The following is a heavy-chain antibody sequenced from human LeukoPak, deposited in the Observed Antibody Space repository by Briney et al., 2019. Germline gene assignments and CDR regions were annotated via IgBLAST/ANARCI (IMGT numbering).Heavy chain of an antibody. CDR3: ARDGTGRRSYYYYYYMDV. CDR1: GFTFSSYS. D-gene: IGHD2-15*01. J-gene: IGHJ6*03. V-gene: IGHV3-21*01. Sequence: PGGSLRLSCAASGFTFSSYSMNWVRQAPGKGLEWVSSISSSSSYIYYADSVKGRFTISRDNAKNSLYLQMDSLRAEDTAVYYCARDGTGRRSYYYYYYMDVWGKGTTVTVSS. CDR2: ISSSSSYI.